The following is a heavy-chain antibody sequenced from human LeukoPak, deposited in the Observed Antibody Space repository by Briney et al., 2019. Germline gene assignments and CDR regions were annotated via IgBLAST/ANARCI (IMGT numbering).Heavy chain of an antibody. CDR1: GGSISSYY. CDR2: ISYSGST. CDR3: ARLDPDVDTLMAYWYFDL. D-gene: IGHD5-18*01. J-gene: IGHJ2*01. V-gene: IGHV4-39*01. Sequence: PSETLSLTCTVSGGSISSYYWGWLRQPPGKGLEWIGTISYSGSTFYNPSLKRRGTISVDTSKNQFSLKLNSVTAADTAVYYCARLDPDVDTLMAYWYFDLWGRGTLVTVSS.